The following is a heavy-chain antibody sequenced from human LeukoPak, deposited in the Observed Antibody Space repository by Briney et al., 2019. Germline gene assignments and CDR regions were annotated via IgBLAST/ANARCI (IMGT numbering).Heavy chain of an antibody. D-gene: IGHD6-25*01. Sequence: SETLSLTCAVYGGSFSGYYWSWIRQPPGKGLEWIGEINHSGSTNYNPSLKSRVTISVDTSKNQFSLKLSSVTAADTAVYYCARSPLRLLRGAFDIWGQGTMVTVSS. J-gene: IGHJ3*02. CDR1: GGSFSGYY. CDR2: INHSGST. V-gene: IGHV4-34*01. CDR3: ARSPLRLLRGAFDI.